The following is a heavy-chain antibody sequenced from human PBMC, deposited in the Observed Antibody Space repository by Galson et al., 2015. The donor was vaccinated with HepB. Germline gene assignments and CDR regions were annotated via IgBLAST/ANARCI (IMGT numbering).Heavy chain of an antibody. CDR3: ASMYYGSGSYYKRYYYYGMDV. V-gene: IGHV5-10-1*01. CDR1: GYSFTSYW. D-gene: IGHD3-10*01. Sequence: QSGAEVKKPGESLRISCKGSGYSFTSYWISWVRQMPGKGLEWMGRIDPSDSYTNYSPSFQGHVTISADKSISTAYLQWSSLKASDTAMYYCASMYYGSGSYYKRYYYYGMDVWGQGTTVTVSS. J-gene: IGHJ6*02. CDR2: IDPSDSYT.